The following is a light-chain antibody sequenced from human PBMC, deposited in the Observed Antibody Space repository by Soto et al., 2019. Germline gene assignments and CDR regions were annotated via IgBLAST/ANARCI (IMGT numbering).Light chain of an antibody. CDR2: DAS. V-gene: IGKV3-20*01. CDR3: QQYGDSPQT. J-gene: IGKJ1*01. Sequence: EIVLTQSPGTLTLSPGEGATLSCRASSTVGNNYLAWYQQTPGQAPRLLIYDASTRATGIPDRFSSSGSGTDFTLTISRLQPEDFAVYYCQQYGDSPQTFGQGTKVEV. CDR1: STVGNNY.